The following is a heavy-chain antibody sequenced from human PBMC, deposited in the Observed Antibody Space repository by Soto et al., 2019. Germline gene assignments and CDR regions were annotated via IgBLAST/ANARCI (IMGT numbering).Heavy chain of an antibody. D-gene: IGHD5-18*01. CDR2: IYYSGST. Sequence: SETLSLTCTVSGGSISSYYWSWIRQPPGKGLEWIGYIYYSGSTNYNPSLKSRVIISVETSKNQSSLKLSSVTAADTAVDYCARLQQKVYYYYYMDVWGKGTTVTVSS. J-gene: IGHJ6*03. V-gene: IGHV4-59*08. CDR1: GGSISSYY. CDR3: ARLQQKVYYYYYMDV.